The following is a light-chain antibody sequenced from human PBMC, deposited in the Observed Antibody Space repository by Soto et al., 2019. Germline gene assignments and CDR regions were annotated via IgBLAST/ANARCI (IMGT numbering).Light chain of an antibody. CDR2: DVS. V-gene: IGLV2-14*01. CDR3: SSYTSSSTYV. CDR1: SSDVGGYNY. J-gene: IGLJ1*01. Sequence: QAVVTQPASVSGSPGQSIAISCTGTSSDVGGYNYVSWYQQHPGKAPKRMVYDVSNRPSGVSNRFSGSKSGNTASLTISGLQAEDEADYYCSSYTSSSTYVFGTGTQLTVL.